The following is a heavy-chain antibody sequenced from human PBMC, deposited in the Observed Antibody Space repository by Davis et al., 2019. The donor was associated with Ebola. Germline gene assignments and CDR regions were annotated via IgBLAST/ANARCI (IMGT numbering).Heavy chain of an antibody. Sequence: SVTVSCMASRYTFTSHGISWVRQPPGQALEWMGWISAFSGNTNYAQKLQGRVTMTTDTSTSTAYMELRSLRSDDTAVYYCARRDYGDYGAFWGQGTLVTVSS. CDR3: ARRDYGDYGAF. J-gene: IGHJ4*02. D-gene: IGHD4-17*01. CDR1: RYTFTSHG. CDR2: ISAFSGNT. V-gene: IGHV1-18*01.